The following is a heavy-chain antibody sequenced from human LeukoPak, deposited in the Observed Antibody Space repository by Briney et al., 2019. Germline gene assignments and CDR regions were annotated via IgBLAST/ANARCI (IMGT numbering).Heavy chain of an antibody. J-gene: IGHJ4*02. Sequence: VASVKVSCEASGYTFTSYAMHWVRQAPGQRLEWMGWINAGNGNTKYSQKFQGRVTITRDTSASTAYMELSSLRSEDTAVYYCARGYGSGSYFYWGQGTLVTVSS. CDR2: INAGNGNT. D-gene: IGHD3-10*01. V-gene: IGHV1-3*01. CDR1: GYTFTSYA. CDR3: ARGYGSGSYFY.